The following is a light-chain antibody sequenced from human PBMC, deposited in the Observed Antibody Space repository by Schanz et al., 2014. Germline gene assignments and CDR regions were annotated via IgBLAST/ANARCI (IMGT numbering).Light chain of an antibody. Sequence: QSALTQPPSASGSPGQSVTISCTGTSSDVGGYNYVSWYQQHPGKAPKLMIYEVNKRPLGVPDRFSGSRSGSTASLTVSGLQADDEADYYCCSYAGGYTWFFGGGTKLTVL. CDR3: CSYAGGYTWF. CDR2: EVN. V-gene: IGLV2-8*01. J-gene: IGLJ2*01. CDR1: SSDVGGYNY.